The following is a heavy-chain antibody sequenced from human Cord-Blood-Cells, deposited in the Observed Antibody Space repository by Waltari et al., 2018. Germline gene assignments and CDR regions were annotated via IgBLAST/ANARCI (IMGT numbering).Heavy chain of an antibody. CDR1: GGSFSGYY. V-gene: IGHV4-34*01. CDR2: INHSGRT. Sequence: QVQLQQWGAGLLKPSETLSLTCAVYGGSFSGYYWSWIRQPPGKGLEWIGEINHSGRTNYNPSLKSRVTISVDTSKNQFSLKLSSVTAADTAVYYCARAEGDIVVVPAAENPIYYYYYYMDVWGKGTTDTVSS. CDR3: ARAEGDIVVVPAAENPIYYYYYYMDV. D-gene: IGHD2-2*01. J-gene: IGHJ6*03.